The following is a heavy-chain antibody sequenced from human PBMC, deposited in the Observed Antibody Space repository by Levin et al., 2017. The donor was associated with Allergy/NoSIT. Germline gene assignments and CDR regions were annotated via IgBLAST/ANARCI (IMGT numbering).Heavy chain of an antibody. J-gene: IGHJ4*02. V-gene: IGHV1-18*01. Sequence: ASVKVSCKASGYTFTSYGISWVRQAPGQGLEWMGWISAYNGNTNYAQKLQGRVTMTTDTSTSTAYMELRSLRSDDTAVYYCARDVSIAVAGEADHCDYWGQGTLVTV. CDR1: GYTFTSYG. CDR2: ISAYNGNT. D-gene: IGHD6-19*01. CDR3: ARDVSIAVAGEADHCDY.